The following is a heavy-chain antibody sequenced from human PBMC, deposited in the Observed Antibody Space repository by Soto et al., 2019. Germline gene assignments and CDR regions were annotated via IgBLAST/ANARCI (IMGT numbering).Heavy chain of an antibody. D-gene: IGHD3-22*01. Sequence: RGSPRLSCAAPEFTCSDSYMSWIRQAPGKGLEWVSYISSSSSYTNYADSVKGRFTISRDNAKNSLYLQMNSLRAEDTAVYYCARDGGYYDIHWFDPWGQGT. J-gene: IGHJ5*02. CDR3: ARDGGYYDIHWFDP. V-gene: IGHV3-11*06. CDR2: ISSSSSYT. CDR1: EFTCSDSY.